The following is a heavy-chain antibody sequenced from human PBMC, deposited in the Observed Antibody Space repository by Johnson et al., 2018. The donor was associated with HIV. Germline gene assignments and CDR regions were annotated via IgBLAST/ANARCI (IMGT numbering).Heavy chain of an antibody. CDR3: ARGGIDVFDI. J-gene: IGHJ3*02. CDR2: IRYDGSNE. CDR1: GFIFSSYG. V-gene: IGHV3-30*02. D-gene: IGHD3-16*01. Sequence: HVQLVESGGGVVQPGGSLRLSCAASGFIFSSYGMHWVRQAPGKGLEWVAFIRYDGSNEYYADSVKGRFTISRDNSKNTLYLQLSRLRAGDTAVYCCARGGIDVFDIWGRGRMVTVSS.